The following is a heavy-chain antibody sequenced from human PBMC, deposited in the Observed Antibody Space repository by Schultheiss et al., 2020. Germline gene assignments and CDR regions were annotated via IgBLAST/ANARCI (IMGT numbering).Heavy chain of an antibody. CDR2: IYHSGST. J-gene: IGHJ6*02. D-gene: IGHD3-10*01. Sequence: SETLSLTFAVSGGSISSSNWWSWVRQPPGKGLEWIGEIYHSGSTNYNPSLKSRVTISVDKSKNQFSLKLSSVTAAGTAVYYCERRGYYSSGSYYYYGMDVWGQGTTVTVSS. CDR3: ERRGYYSSGSYYYYGMDV. V-gene: IGHV4-4*02. CDR1: GGSISSSNW.